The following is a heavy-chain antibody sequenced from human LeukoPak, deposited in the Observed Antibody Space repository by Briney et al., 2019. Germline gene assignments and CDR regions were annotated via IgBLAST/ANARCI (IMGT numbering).Heavy chain of an antibody. CDR2: INPDGSTT. CDR1: GFTFSSYA. CDR3: VREGSGSTHYMDV. V-gene: IGHV3-74*01. Sequence: GGSLRLSCAASGFTFSSYAMSWVRQAPGKGLEWVSRINPDGSTTYYADSVKGRITISRDNAKNTLYLQMNSLRAEDTAVYYCVREGSGSTHYMDVWGKGTTVTVSS. D-gene: IGHD3-10*01. J-gene: IGHJ6*03.